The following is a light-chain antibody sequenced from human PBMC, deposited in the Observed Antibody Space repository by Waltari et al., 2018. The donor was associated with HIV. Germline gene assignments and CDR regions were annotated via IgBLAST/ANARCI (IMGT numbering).Light chain of an antibody. J-gene: IGKJ1*01. CDR3: QQYNNWRT. CDR1: QSVSSN. V-gene: IGKV3-15*01. CDR2: GAS. Sequence: EIVMTQSPANLSTSPGEKATLSCRASQSVSSNLAWYQQKPGQAPRLLIYGASTRATGIPARFSGSGSGTEFTLTISSLQSEDFAVYYCQQYNNWRTFGQGTKVEIK.